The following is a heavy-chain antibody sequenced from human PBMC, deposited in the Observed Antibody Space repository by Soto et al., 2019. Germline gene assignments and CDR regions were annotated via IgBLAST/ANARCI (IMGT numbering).Heavy chain of an antibody. J-gene: IGHJ4*02. CDR3: ARDGVQAFDY. CDR2: IIPILGIA. V-gene: IGHV1-69*04. D-gene: IGHD1-1*01. CDR1: GGTFSSYT. Sequence: ASVKVSCKASGGTFSSYTISWVRQAPGQGLEWMGRIIPILGIANYAQKFQGRVTITRDTSASTAYMELSSLRSEDTAVYYCARDGVQAFDYCGQRTLFTVSS.